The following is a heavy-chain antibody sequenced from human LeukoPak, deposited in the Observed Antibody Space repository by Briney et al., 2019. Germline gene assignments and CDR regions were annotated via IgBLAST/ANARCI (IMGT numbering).Heavy chain of an antibody. CDR2: IKSKTDGGTT. Sequence: GGSLRLSCAASGFTFSNAWMSWVRQAPGKGLEWVGRIKSKTDGGTTDYAAPVKGRFTISRDNSKNTLYLQMNSLRAEDTAVYYCAKTFREVVVTSRGPFDYWGQGTLVTVSS. J-gene: IGHJ4*02. CDR3: AKTFREVVVTSRGPFDY. CDR1: GFTFSNAW. D-gene: IGHD3-22*01. V-gene: IGHV3-15*01.